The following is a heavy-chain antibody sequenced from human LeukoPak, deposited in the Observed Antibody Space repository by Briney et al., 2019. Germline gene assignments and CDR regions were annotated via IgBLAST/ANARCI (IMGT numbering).Heavy chain of an antibody. J-gene: IGHJ4*02. CDR2: IRYDGINK. D-gene: IGHD6-19*01. V-gene: IGHV3-30*02. CDR1: GFTFSTYD. CDR3: AKRRQWLDFDY. Sequence: PGGSLGLSCAASGFTFSTYDMLWVRQAPGKGLEWVAFIRYDGINKYYADSVKGRFTISRDNSKNTVYLQMNTLRAEDTAVYYCAKRRQWLDFDYWGQGTLVTVSS.